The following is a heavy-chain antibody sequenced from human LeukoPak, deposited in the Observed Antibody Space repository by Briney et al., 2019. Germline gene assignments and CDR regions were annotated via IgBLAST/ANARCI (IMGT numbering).Heavy chain of an antibody. CDR2: IYYSGST. V-gene: IGHV4-59*12. CDR1: GGSISSYY. D-gene: IGHD2/OR15-2a*01. Sequence: SQTLSLTCTVSGGSISSYYWSWIRQPPGKGLEWIGYIYYSGSTNYNPSLKSRVTISVDRSKNQFSLKLSSVTAADTAVYYCARVSKNLLDYWGQGTLVTVSS. CDR3: ARVSKNLLDY. J-gene: IGHJ4*02.